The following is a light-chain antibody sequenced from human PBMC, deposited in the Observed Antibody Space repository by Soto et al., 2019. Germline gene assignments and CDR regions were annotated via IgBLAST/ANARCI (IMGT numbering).Light chain of an antibody. V-gene: IGKV3D-20*02. CDR3: LQRSDWRT. CDR2: DAS. J-gene: IGKJ1*01. Sequence: EVVLTQSPGTLSLFPGERATLSCRARQSVTNSYLAWFQQKPGQAPRPLIYDASNRATGIPARFSGSGSGTDFTLTISRLEPEDFAVYYCLQRSDWRTFGRGTKVDIK. CDR1: QSVTNSY.